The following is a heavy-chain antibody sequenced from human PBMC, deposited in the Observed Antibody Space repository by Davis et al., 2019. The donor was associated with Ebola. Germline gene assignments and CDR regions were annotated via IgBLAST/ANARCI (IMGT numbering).Heavy chain of an antibody. Sequence: PGGSLRLSCTVSGGSISRQYWSWIRQSPGKGPEWIGYIYYSGSTNYNPSLKSRVTISIDRPKIQFSLKLTSVTAADTAVYYCARQWAVYHAFDIWGQGAMVTVPS. J-gene: IGHJ3*02. CDR2: IYYSGST. V-gene: IGHV4-59*08. CDR1: GGSISRQY. D-gene: IGHD2/OR15-2a*01. CDR3: ARQWAVYHAFDI.